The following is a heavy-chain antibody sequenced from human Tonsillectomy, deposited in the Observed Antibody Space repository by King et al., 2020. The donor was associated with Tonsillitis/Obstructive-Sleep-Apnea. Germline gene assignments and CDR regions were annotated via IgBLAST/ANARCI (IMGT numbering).Heavy chain of an antibody. Sequence: VQLVESGGGLVQPGGSLRLSCAASGFTFSSYEMNWVRQAPGKGLEWVSYISSSGSTIYYADSVKGQFTISRDNAKNSLYLQMNSLRAEDTAVYYCASGDYRGSGSFYYYYHMDVWGKGTTGTVSS. D-gene: IGHD1-26*01. J-gene: IGHJ6*03. CDR2: ISSSGSTI. CDR3: ASGDYRGSGSFYYYYHMDV. CDR1: GFTFSSYE. V-gene: IGHV3-48*03.